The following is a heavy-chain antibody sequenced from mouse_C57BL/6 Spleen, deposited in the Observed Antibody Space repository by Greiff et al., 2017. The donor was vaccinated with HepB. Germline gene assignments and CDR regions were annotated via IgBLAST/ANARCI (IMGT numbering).Heavy chain of an antibody. CDR3: ARCGTVVAPYFDY. J-gene: IGHJ2*01. V-gene: IGHV1-69*01. Sequence: QVQLQQSGAELVMPGASVKLSCKASGYTFTSYWMHWVKQRPGQGLEWIGEIDPSDSYTNYNQKFKGKSTLTVDKSSSTAYMQLSSLTSEDSAVYYCARCGTVVAPYFDYWGQGTTLTVSS. CDR2: IDPSDSYT. D-gene: IGHD1-1*01. CDR1: GYTFTSYW.